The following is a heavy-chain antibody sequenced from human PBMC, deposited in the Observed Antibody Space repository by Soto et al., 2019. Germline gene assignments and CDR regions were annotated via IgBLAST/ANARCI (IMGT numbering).Heavy chain of an antibody. V-gene: IGHV1-69*13. CDR2: IIPIFGTA. D-gene: IGHD1-26*01. J-gene: IGHJ6*02. CDR1: GGTFSSYA. Sequence: ASVKVSCKASGGTFSSYAISWVRQAPGQGLEWMGGIIPIFGTANYAQKFQGRVTITADESTSTAYMELSSLRSEDTAVYYCARVVSGSYYEEVKYYYYGMDVWGQGTTVTVSS. CDR3: ARVVSGSYYEEVKYYYYGMDV.